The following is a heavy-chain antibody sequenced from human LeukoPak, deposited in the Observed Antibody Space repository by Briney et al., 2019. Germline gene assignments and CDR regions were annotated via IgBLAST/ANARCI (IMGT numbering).Heavy chain of an antibody. CDR3: ARVVAEYSGYGYYYYMDV. CDR2: IYYSGST. V-gene: IGHV4-59*01. D-gene: IGHD5-12*01. Sequence: SETLSLTCTVFGGSISSYYWSWIRQPPGKGLEWIGYIYYSGSTNYNPSLKSRVTISVDTSKNQFSLKLSSVTAADTAVYYCARVVAEYSGYGYYYYMDVWGKGTTVTVSS. CDR1: GGSISSYY. J-gene: IGHJ6*03.